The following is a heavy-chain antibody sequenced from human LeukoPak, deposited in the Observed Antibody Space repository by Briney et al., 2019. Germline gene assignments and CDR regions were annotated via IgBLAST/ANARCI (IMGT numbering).Heavy chain of an antibody. CDR3: ARVGSSSSGHYYYYMDV. CDR1: GGTFSSYA. V-gene: IGHV1-69*05. J-gene: IGHJ6*03. D-gene: IGHD6-13*01. Sequence: ASVKVSCKASGGTFSSYAISWVRQDPGQGLEWLGGIIPIFGTANYAQKFQGRVTITTDESTSTAYMELSSLRSEDTAVYYCARVGSSSSGHYYYYMDVWGKGTTVTVSS. CDR2: IIPIFGTA.